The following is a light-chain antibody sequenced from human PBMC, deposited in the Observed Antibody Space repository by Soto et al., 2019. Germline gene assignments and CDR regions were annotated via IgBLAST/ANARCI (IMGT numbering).Light chain of an antibody. CDR3: QQYGSSLFT. V-gene: IGKV3-20*01. CDR1: QSVSSSY. CDR2: GAS. J-gene: IGKJ4*01. Sequence: EIVLTQSPGTLSLSPGERATLSCRASQSVSSSYLAWYQQKPGQAPRLLIYGASSRATGIPDRFSGSGSGTGFTLTISRLEPEDFAVYYCQQYGSSLFTFGGGTKVEIK.